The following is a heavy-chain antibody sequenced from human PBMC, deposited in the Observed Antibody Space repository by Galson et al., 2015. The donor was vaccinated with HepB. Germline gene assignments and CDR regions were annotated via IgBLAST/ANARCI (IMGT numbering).Heavy chain of an antibody. V-gene: IGHV3-21*01. Sequence: SLRLSCAASGFTFSTYSMNWVRQAPGKGLEWVSTISSSSTYIYYADSVKGRFTISRDNAKNSLYLQMSSLRAEDTAVYYCARYASRGYWGQGTLVTVSS. D-gene: IGHD1-1*01. CDR2: ISSSSTYI. J-gene: IGHJ4*02. CDR3: ARYASRGY. CDR1: GFTFSTYS.